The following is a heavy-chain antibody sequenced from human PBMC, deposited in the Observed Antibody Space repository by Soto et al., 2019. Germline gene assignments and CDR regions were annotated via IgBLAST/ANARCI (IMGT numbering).Heavy chain of an antibody. V-gene: IGHV3-7*04. D-gene: IGHD4-17*01. CDR3: ARDPGNGALDY. CDR2: INQDGSKI. CDR1: GFTFSSSW. J-gene: IGHJ4*02. Sequence: GGSLRLSCAASGFTFSSSWMSWVRQAPGEGLEWVALINQDGSKIFYVDSMKGRFTISRDNAKNSLHLQMNSLRAEDTAVYHCARDPGNGALDYWGQGTLVTVSS.